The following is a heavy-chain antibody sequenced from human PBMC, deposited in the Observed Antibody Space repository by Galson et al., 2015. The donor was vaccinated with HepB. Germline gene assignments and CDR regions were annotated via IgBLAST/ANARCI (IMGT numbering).Heavy chain of an antibody. CDR1: GYTFTGYY. J-gene: IGHJ6*02. V-gene: IGHV1-2*05. CDR3: ARGYLNSGSNCMDV. D-gene: IGHD6-25*01. CDR2: INPNSGGT. Sequence: SVKVSCKASGYTFTGYYIHWVRQAPGQGLEWMGRINPNSGGTDYAQKFQGRVTMTRDTSISTAYMELSRLRSDDTVVYYCARGYLNSGSNCMDVWGQGTTVTVSS.